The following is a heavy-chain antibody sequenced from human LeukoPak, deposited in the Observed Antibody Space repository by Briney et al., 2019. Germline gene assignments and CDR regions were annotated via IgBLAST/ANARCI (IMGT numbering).Heavy chain of an antibody. J-gene: IGHJ4*02. CDR3: AKHIVVVGGRTPRGLDY. V-gene: IGHV3-21*04. D-gene: IGHD2-2*01. CDR2: ISSSSSYI. Sequence: PGGSLRLSCAASGFTFSSYSMNWVRQAPGKGLEWVSSISSSSSYIYYADSVKGRFTISRDNAKNSLYLQMSSLRAEDTAVYYCAKHIVVVGGRTPRGLDYWGQGTLVTVSS. CDR1: GFTFSSYS.